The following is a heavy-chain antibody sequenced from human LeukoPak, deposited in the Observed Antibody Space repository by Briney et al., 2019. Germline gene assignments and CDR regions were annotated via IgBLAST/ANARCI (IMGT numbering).Heavy chain of an antibody. CDR3: ARAFGFWNGSYRNYYGMDV. D-gene: IGHD3-3*01. CDR2: ISEYNGNT. CDR1: GYTFASYG. V-gene: IGHV1-18*01. Sequence: ASVKVSCKASGYTFASYGISWVRQAPGQGLEWMGWISEYNGNTNYAQKFQGRVTMTTDTSTSTAYMELRSLRSDDTAVYYCARAFGFWNGSYRNYYGMDVWGQGTTVTVSS. J-gene: IGHJ6*02.